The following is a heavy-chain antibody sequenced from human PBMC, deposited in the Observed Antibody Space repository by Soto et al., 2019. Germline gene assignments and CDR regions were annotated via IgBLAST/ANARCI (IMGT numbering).Heavy chain of an antibody. CDR2: IIPSGGST. V-gene: IGHV1-46*01. J-gene: IGHJ6*02. CDR1: GYTFTTYY. Sequence: GASVKVSCKASGYTFTTYYMHWVRQAPGQGLEWMGTIIPSGGSTSYAQKFQGRVTMTRDTSTSTASMELSSLTSEDTAVYYCARALAPFYYYYGMDVWGQVTTVTVSS. CDR3: ARALAPFYYYYGMDV. D-gene: IGHD3-3*02.